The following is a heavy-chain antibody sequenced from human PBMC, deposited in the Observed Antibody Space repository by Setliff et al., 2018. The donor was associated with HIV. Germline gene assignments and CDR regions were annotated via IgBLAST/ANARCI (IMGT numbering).Heavy chain of an antibody. V-gene: IGHV4-4*07. CDR3: ARDGVWSSGLDAFDI. CDR1: GASISGYY. J-gene: IGHJ3*02. Sequence: TSETLSLTCTVSGASISGYYWSWIRQAAGKGLEWIGRIETSGGNIDSNPSFKSRVTMSGDTPKNQFSLKLSPVTAADTAVYYCARDGVWSSGLDAFDIWGQGTMVTVSS. CDR2: IETSGGNI. D-gene: IGHD3-22*01.